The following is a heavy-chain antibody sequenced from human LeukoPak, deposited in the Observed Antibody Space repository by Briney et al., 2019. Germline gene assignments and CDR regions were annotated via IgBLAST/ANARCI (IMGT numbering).Heavy chain of an antibody. V-gene: IGHV4-34*01. Sequence: SETLSLTCAVYGGSFSGYYWSWIRQPPGKGLEWIGEINHSGSTNYNPSLKSRVTISVDTSKNQFSLKLSSVTAADTAVYYCARGRRSSVGVYDYWGQGTLVTVSS. CDR3: ARGRRSSVGVYDY. CDR1: GGSFSGYY. CDR2: INHSGST. D-gene: IGHD6-13*01. J-gene: IGHJ4*02.